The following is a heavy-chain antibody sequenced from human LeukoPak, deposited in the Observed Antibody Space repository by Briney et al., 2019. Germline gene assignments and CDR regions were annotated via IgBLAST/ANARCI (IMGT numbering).Heavy chain of an antibody. J-gene: IGHJ5*01. Sequence: GGSLRLSCAVSGFTFTDTYMTWIRQAPGEGLEWVALLAYDGTNEYYMNSVKGRFTISRDNSKNTVYLQMNSLRPDDTAVYYCARGGPLGDTNRFDFWGQGTSVTVSS. CDR2: LAYDGTNE. D-gene: IGHD3-10*01. CDR3: ARGGPLGDTNRFDF. V-gene: IGHV3-30-3*01. CDR1: GFTFTDTY.